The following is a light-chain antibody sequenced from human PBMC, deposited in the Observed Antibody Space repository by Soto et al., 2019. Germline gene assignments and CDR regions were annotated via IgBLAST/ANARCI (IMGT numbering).Light chain of an antibody. CDR3: QQYYTTPVT. CDR2: WAS. V-gene: IGKV4-1*01. Sequence: DIVMTQSPDSLSVSLGERATINCKSSQTVLHGSNYLAWYQQRAGQPPKLLIYWASTRESGVPDRFSGSGSGTDFTLTISSLQAEDVAVYYCQQYYTTPVTFGQGTKVDI. CDR1: QTVLHGSNY. J-gene: IGKJ1*01.